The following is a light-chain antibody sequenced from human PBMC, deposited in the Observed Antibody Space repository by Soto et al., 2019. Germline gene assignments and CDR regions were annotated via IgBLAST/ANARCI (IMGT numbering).Light chain of an antibody. CDR1: QSISSW. CDR3: QQFNSYSWT. J-gene: IGKJ1*01. Sequence: DIQMTQSPSTLSASVGDRVTITCRASQSISSWLAWYQRKPGKAPKLLIYKASNLESGVPSRFSGSGSGTEFTLTISSLQADDFATYYCQQFNSYSWTFGQGNKVEIK. CDR2: KAS. V-gene: IGKV1-5*03.